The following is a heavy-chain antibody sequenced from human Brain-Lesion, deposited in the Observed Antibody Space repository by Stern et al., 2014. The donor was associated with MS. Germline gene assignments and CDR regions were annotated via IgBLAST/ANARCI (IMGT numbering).Heavy chain of an antibody. CDR2: IYYRGST. CDR1: GGSISSNSYY. V-gene: IGHV4-39*02. CDR3: AKVWLGELPENPFDY. J-gene: IGHJ4*02. Sequence: QVQLQESGPGLVKPSETLSLTCTVSGGSISSNSYYWGWIRQPPGKGLEWIGGIYYRGSTYYNPSLKSRVTISKDTSKNHFSLNLKSVTAADTAVYFCAKVWLGELPENPFDYWGQGTLVTVSS. D-gene: IGHD3-10*01.